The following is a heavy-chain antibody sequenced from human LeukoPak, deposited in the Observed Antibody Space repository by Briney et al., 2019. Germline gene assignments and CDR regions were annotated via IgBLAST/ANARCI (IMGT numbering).Heavy chain of an antibody. CDR3: ARQHAGALDAFDI. CDR1: GGSISSYY. CDR2: IYTIGST. Sequence: PSETLSLTCTVSGGSISSYYWSWIRQPPGKGLEWIGYIYTIGSTNYNPSLKSRVTISVDTSKNQFSLKLSSVTAADTAVYYCARQHAGALDAFDIWGQGTMVTVSS. V-gene: IGHV4-4*09. J-gene: IGHJ3*02.